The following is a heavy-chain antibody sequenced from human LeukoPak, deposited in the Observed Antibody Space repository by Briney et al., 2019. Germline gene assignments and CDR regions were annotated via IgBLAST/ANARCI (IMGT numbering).Heavy chain of an antibody. J-gene: IGHJ4*02. CDR2: INPNSGGT. CDR1: GYTFTGYY. Sequence: ASVKVSCKASGYTFTGYYMHWVRQAPGQGLEWMGWINPNSGGTNYAQKFQGRVTMTRDTSISTAYMELSRLRSDDTAVYYCARLKDSGSYVDLDYWGQGTLVTVSS. D-gene: IGHD1-26*01. CDR3: ARLKDSGSYVDLDY. V-gene: IGHV1-2*02.